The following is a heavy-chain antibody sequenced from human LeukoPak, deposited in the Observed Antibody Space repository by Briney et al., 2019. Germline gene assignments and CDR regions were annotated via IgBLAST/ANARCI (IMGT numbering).Heavy chain of an antibody. V-gene: IGHV3-48*03. J-gene: IGHJ4*02. CDR1: GFTFSSYE. Sequence: GGSLRLSCAASGFTFSSYEMNWVRQAPGKGLEWVSYISSSGSTIYYADSVKGRFTISRDNAKNSLYLQMNSLRAEDTAVYYCARDLVVVDFWSGYSSRSWGQGTLVTVSS. D-gene: IGHD3-3*01. CDR2: ISSSGSTI. CDR3: ARDLVVVDFWSGYSSRS.